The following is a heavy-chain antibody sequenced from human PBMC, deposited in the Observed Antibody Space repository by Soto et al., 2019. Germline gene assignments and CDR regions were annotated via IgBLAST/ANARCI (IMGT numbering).Heavy chain of an antibody. Sequence: QVQLVESGGGVVQPGRSLRLSCAASGFTFSSYGMHWVRQAPGKGLEWVAVIWYDGSNKYYADSVKGRFTISRDNSKNTLYLQMNSLRAEDTAVYYCARDKGLYGDYDLSYYYGMDVWGQGTTVTVSS. D-gene: IGHD4-17*01. CDR1: GFTFSSYG. CDR2: IWYDGSNK. J-gene: IGHJ6*02. V-gene: IGHV3-33*01. CDR3: ARDKGLYGDYDLSYYYGMDV.